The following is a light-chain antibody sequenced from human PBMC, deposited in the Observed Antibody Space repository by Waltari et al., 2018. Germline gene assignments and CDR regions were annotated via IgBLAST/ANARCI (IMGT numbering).Light chain of an antibody. Sequence: SYVLTQPPSVSVATGQTATISCGGNNIGSKSVHWYQQKPGQAPVLVVYDDSDRPSGIPGRFSGSKSENTATLTISRVEAGDEADYYCQVWDTGTDHYVFGTGTKVTVL. CDR1: NIGSKS. CDR3: QVWDTGTDHYV. CDR2: DDS. V-gene: IGLV3-21*02. J-gene: IGLJ1*01.